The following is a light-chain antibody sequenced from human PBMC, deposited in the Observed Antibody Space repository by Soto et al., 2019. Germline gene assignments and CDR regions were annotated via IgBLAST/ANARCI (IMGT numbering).Light chain of an antibody. CDR3: GTWDSSLSAV. Sequence: QSVLTQPPSVSAAPGQKVTISCSGSSSNIGNNFVSWYQQLPGAAPKLLIFDDNKRPSGIPDRFSGSKSGTSATLGITGLQTGDEADYYCGTWDSSLSAVFGTGPKV. CDR1: SSNIGNNF. J-gene: IGLJ1*01. V-gene: IGLV1-51*01. CDR2: DDN.